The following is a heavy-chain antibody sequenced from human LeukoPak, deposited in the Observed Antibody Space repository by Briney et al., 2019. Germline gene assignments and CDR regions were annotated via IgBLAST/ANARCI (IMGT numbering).Heavy chain of an antibody. Sequence: SETLSLTCAVYGGSFSGYYWSWIRQPPGKGLQWIGEINHSGSTNYNPSLKSRVTISVDTSKNQFSLKLSSVIAADTAVYYCAREDSITIFWGVDYWGQGTLVTVSS. D-gene: IGHD3-9*01. J-gene: IGHJ4*02. CDR3: AREDSITIFWGVDY. V-gene: IGHV4-34*01. CDR1: GGSFSGYY. CDR2: INHSGST.